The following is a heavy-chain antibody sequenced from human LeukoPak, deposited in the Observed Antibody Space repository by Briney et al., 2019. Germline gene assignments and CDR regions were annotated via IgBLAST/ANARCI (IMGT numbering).Heavy chain of an antibody. CDR3: ARDVRIAAAGYFDY. CDR1: GFTFSSYW. D-gene: IGHD6-13*01. J-gene: IGHJ4*02. CDR2: IKQDGSEK. V-gene: IGHV3-7*01. Sequence: GGSLRLSCAASGFTFSSYWMSWVRQAPGKGLEWVANIKQDGSEKYYVDSVKGRFTISRDNAKNSLYLQMNSLRAEDTAVYYCARDVRIAAAGYFDYWGQGTLVTVSS.